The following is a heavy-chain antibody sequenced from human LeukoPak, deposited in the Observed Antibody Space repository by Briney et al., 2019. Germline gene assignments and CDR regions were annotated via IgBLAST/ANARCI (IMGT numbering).Heavy chain of an antibody. J-gene: IGHJ6*03. CDR3: ARGSYYDSSGYYSFYYYYYYMDV. CDR2: ISAYDGNT. Sequence: ASVKVSCEASGYTFTSYGISWVRQAPGQGLEWMGWISAYDGNTNYAQKLQGRVTMTTDTSTSTAYMELRSLRSDDTAVYYCARGSYYDSSGYYSFYYYYYYMDVWGKGTTVTVSS. CDR1: GYTFTSYG. D-gene: IGHD3-22*01. V-gene: IGHV1-18*01.